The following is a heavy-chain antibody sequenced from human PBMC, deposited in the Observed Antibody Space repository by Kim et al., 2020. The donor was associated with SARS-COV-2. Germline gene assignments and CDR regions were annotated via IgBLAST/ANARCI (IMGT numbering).Heavy chain of an antibody. CDR3: AKDQDSSSWYQLNYYYYGMDV. D-gene: IGHD6-13*01. CDR1: GFTFSSYG. V-gene: IGHV3-30*18. Sequence: GGSLRLSCAASGFTFSSYGMHWVRQAPGKGLEWVAVISYDGSNKYYADSVKGRFTISRDNSKNTLYLQMNSLRAEDTAVYYCAKDQDSSSWYQLNYYYYGMDVWGQGTTVTVSS. J-gene: IGHJ6*02. CDR2: ISYDGSNK.